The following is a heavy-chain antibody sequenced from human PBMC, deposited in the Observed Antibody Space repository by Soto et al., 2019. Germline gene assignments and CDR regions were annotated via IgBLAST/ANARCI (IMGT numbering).Heavy chain of an antibody. V-gene: IGHV4-39*01. CDR3: ARHYPSSGSYPFGLDPFDY. CDR1: GGSISSSSYY. CDR2: IYYSGST. J-gene: IGHJ4*02. D-gene: IGHD1-26*01. Sequence: SETLSLTCTVSGGSISSSSYYWGWIRQPPGKGLEWIGSIYYSGSTYYNPSLKSRVTISVDTSKNQFSLKLSSVTAADTAVYYCARHYPSSGSYPFGLDPFDYWGQGTLVTVSS.